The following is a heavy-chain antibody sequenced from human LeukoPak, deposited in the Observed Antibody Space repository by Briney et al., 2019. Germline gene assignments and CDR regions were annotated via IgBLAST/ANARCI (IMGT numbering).Heavy chain of an antibody. CDR1: AYRFGSYG. Sequence: ASEKVSCKAFAYRFGSYGIIWVRQAPAQGLEWMGWISAYNGDTNSAQKIQGRVTMTTDTSASTAYMELRSLRSDDTAVYYCARPLTYFYDSNGRYAFEIWGQGTMVAVSS. CDR2: ISAYNGDT. J-gene: IGHJ3*02. CDR3: ARPLTYFYDSNGRYAFEI. V-gene: IGHV1-18*01. D-gene: IGHD3-22*01.